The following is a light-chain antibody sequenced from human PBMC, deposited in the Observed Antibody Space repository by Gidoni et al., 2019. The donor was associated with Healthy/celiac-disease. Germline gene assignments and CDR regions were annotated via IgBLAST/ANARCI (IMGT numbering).Light chain of an antibody. J-gene: IGLJ2*01. CDR2: QDS. V-gene: IGLV3-1*01. CDR3: QAWDSSTVV. CDR1: KLGDKY. Sequence: SYELTQPPSVSVSPGQTASITCSGDKLGDKYACWYQQKPCQSPVLVIYQDSKRPSGIPERFSGSNSGNTATLTSRGTQAMDEADYYCQAWDSSTVVFGGGTKLNVL.